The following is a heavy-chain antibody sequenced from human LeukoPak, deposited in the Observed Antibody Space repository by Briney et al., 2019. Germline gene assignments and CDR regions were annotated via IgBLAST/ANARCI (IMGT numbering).Heavy chain of an antibody. CDR1: GFTFSSYS. J-gene: IGHJ4*02. V-gene: IGHV3-21*01. Sequence: GGSLRLSCAASGFTFSSYSMNWVRQAPGKGLEWVSSISSSSSYIYYADSVKGRFTISRDNAKNSLYLQMNSLRAEDTAVYYCARDGRGITIFGVVAFDYWGQGTLVTVSS. CDR3: ARDGRGITIFGVVAFDY. D-gene: IGHD3-3*01. CDR2: ISSSSSYI.